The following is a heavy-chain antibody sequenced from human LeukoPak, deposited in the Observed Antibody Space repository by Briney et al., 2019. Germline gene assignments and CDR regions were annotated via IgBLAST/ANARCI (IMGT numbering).Heavy chain of an antibody. CDR3: ARSGYCSGGTCYSELDY. CDR2: IYPGDSDT. CDR1: GYSFTTDW. J-gene: IGHJ4*02. V-gene: IGHV5-51*01. Sequence: GESLKISCKGSGYSFTTDWIGWVRQMPGKGLEWMGIIYPGDSDTRYSPSFQGQVTISVDKSISTAYLQWSSLKASDTAMYYCARSGYCSGGTCYSELDYWGQGTPVTVSS. D-gene: IGHD2-15*01.